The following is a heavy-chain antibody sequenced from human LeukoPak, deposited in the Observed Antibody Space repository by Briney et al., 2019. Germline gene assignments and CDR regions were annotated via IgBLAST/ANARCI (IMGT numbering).Heavy chain of an antibody. V-gene: IGHV1-2*02. D-gene: IGHD5-18*01. Sequence: ASVKVTCEGSGYTFTGYYMHWVRQAPDKGRDGMGFINPNSGGTKYAQTFKGRVTMTRDTSISTAYMELSSLRSDDTAVYYCARDGDTYGYYYYGLDAWGQGTTVTVSS. CDR3: ARDGDTYGYYYYGLDA. CDR1: GYTFTGYY. J-gene: IGHJ6*02. CDR2: INPNSGGT.